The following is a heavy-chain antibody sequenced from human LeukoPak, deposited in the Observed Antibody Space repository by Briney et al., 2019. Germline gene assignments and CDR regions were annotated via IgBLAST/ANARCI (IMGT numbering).Heavy chain of an antibody. CDR1: GGSFSGYY. CDR2: IYHSGST. J-gene: IGHJ4*02. D-gene: IGHD3-22*01. CDR3: ARGVYDSSGYYYLDY. V-gene: IGHV4-34*01. Sequence: SETLSLTCAVYGGSFSGYYWSWIRQPPGKGLEWIGYIYHSGSTYYNPSLKSRVTISVDRSKNQFSLKLSSVTAADTAVYYCARGVYDSSGYYYLDYWGQGTLVTVSS.